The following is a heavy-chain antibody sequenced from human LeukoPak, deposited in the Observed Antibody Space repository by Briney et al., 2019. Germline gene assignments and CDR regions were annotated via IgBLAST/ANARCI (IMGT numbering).Heavy chain of an antibody. V-gene: IGHV4-61*02. Sequence: SETLSLTCTVSGGSISSGSYYWSWIRQPAGKGLEWIGRIYTSGSTDYNPSLKSRVTMSVDTSKNHFSLRLSSVTAADTAVYYCARDGDFRGYGDFDYWGQGTLVTVSS. CDR1: GGSISSGSYY. D-gene: IGHD3-10*01. CDR2: IYTSGST. J-gene: IGHJ4*02. CDR3: ARDGDFRGYGDFDY.